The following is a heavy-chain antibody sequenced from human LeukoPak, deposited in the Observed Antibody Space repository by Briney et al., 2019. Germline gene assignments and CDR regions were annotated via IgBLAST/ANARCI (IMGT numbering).Heavy chain of an antibody. CDR3: ARGDWTLVVPAAKVYYYGMDV. CDR2: INHSGST. Sequence: SETLSLTCAVYGGSFSGYYWSWIRQPPGKGLEWIGEINHSGSTNYNPSLKSRVTISVDTSKNQFSLKLSSVTAADTAVYYCARGDWTLVVPAAKVYYYGMDVWGKGTTVTVSS. V-gene: IGHV4-34*01. D-gene: IGHD2-2*01. J-gene: IGHJ6*04. CDR1: GGSFSGYY.